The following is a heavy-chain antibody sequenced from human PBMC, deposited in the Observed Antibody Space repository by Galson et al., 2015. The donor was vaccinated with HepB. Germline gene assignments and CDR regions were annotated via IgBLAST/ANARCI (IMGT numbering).Heavy chain of an antibody. V-gene: IGHV3-11*06. CDR3: ARVADADYGDHTHFDF. CDR2: ISHSTLYT. CDR1: GFTFSDYY. J-gene: IGHJ4*02. Sequence: SLRLSCAASGFTFSDYYMSWIRQAPGKGLEWLSYISHSTLYTNYADSVKGRFTISRDNGKNSLFLQINSLRAEDTAVYYCARVADADYGDHTHFDFWGQGVLVTVSS. D-gene: IGHD4-17*01.